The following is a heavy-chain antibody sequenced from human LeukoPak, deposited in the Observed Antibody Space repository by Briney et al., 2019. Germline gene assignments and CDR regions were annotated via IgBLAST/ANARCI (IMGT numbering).Heavy chain of an antibody. V-gene: IGHV3-30*02. Sequence: GGSLRLSCAASGFTFSSYGLHWVRQAPGKGLGWVAFIRYDGSNKYYADSVKGRFTISRDNSKNTLYLQMNSLRAEDTAVYYCAKDRGGDILTGHYFDYWGQGTLVTVSS. J-gene: IGHJ4*02. CDR3: AKDRGGDILTGHYFDY. CDR2: IRYDGSNK. D-gene: IGHD3-9*01. CDR1: GFTFSSYG.